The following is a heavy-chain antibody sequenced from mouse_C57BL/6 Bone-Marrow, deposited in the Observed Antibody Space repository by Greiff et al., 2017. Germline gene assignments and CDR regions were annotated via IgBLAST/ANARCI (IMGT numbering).Heavy chain of an antibody. V-gene: IGHV1-9*01. CDR2: ILPGSGST. J-gene: IGHJ4*01. CDR1: GYTFTGYW. D-gene: IGHD1-1*01. Sequence: QVQLQQSGAELMKPGASVKLSCKATGYTFTGYWIEWVKQRPGHGLEWIGEILPGSGSTNYNEKFKGKAPFTADTSSNTAYLQLSSLPPEDSAIYYGEGGEEAVNYYAREEWGQGTSGTVSS. CDR3: EGGEEAVNYYAREE.